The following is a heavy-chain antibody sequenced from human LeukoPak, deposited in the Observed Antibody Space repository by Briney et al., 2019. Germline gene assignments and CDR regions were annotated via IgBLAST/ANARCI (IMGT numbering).Heavy chain of an antibody. CDR3: TALFWSGYRIFDY. CDR2: IKSKTDGGTT. Sequence: GGSLRLSCAASGFTFSSYGIHWVRQAPGKGLEWVGRIKSKTDGGTTDYAAPVKGRFTISRDDSKNTLYLQMNSLKTEDTAVYYCTALFWSGYRIFDYWGQGTLVTVSS. J-gene: IGHJ4*02. CDR1: GFTFSSYG. D-gene: IGHD3-3*01. V-gene: IGHV3-15*01.